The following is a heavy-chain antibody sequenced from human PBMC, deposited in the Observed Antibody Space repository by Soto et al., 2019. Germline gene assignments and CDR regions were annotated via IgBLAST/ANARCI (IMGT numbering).Heavy chain of an antibody. D-gene: IGHD1-26*01. V-gene: IGHV1-18*04. CDR2: ISARNGET. CDR3: ARLISGTYSDWFDP. CDR1: GYIFSMYG. Sequence: QVQLVQSGPEVKKPGASVKVSCKASGYIFSMYGVTWVRQAPGQGLEWMGWISARNGETKYAQNLQGRVTMTTDISTRTAYMELRGLRSDDTSFYYCARLISGTYSDWFDPWGQGTLVTVSS. J-gene: IGHJ5*02.